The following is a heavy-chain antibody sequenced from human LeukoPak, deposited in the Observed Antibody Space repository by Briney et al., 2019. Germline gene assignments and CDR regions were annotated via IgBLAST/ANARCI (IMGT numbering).Heavy chain of an antibody. CDR3: AREGDSGMDV. CDR1: GFTFSRYE. V-gene: IGHV3-48*03. CDR2: ISSSGSTI. D-gene: IGHD1-26*01. Sequence: GGSLRLSCAASGFTFSRYEMNWVRQAPGKGLEWVSYISSSGSTIYYADSVKGRFTISRDNAKNSLYLQMNSLRAEDTAVYYCAREGDSGMDVWGQGTTVTVSS. J-gene: IGHJ6*02.